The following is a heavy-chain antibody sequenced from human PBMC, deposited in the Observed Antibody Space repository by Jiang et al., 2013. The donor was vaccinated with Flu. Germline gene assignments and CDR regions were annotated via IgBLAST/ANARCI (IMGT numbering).Heavy chain of an antibody. CDR2: IYYSGST. V-gene: IGHV4-59*01. Sequence: LLKPSETLSLTCTVSGGSISSYYWSWIRQPPGKGLEWIGYIYYSGSTNYNPSLKSRVTISVDTSKNQFSLKLSSVTAADTAVYYCASYDSSGYYSQYFQHWGQGTLVTVSS. CDR3: ASYDSSGYYSQYFQH. D-gene: IGHD3-22*01. CDR1: GGSISSYY. J-gene: IGHJ1*01.